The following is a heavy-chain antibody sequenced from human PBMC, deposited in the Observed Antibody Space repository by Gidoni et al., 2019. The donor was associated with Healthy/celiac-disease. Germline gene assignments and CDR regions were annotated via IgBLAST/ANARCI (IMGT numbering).Heavy chain of an antibody. CDR3: ARDTVATMRGFDY. D-gene: IGHD5-12*01. CDR2: IIPIFGTA. J-gene: IGHJ4*02. Sequence: QGQLVRSGAEVRKPGSSVKVSCRASGGTFSSYAISWVRQAPGQGLEWMGGIIPIFGTANYAQKFQGRVTITADKSTSTAYMELSSLRSEDTAVYYCARDTVATMRGFDYWGQGTLVTVSS. V-gene: IGHV1-69*06. CDR1: GGTFSSYA.